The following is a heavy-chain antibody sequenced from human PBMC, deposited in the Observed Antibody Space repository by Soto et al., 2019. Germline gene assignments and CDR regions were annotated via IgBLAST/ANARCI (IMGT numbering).Heavy chain of an antibody. Sequence: QVQLQQWGAGLLKPSETLSLTCAVYGGSFRGYYWSWIRQPPGKGLEWIGEITHSGSTNYNPDRKSRVTISVDTSKNQISMKLSSVNAADTAVYDCARGGVLLCFGELWGQGTLVTVSS. CDR2: ITHSGST. CDR1: GGSFRGYY. CDR3: ARGGVLLCFGEL. D-gene: IGHD3-10*01. J-gene: IGHJ4*02. V-gene: IGHV4-34*01.